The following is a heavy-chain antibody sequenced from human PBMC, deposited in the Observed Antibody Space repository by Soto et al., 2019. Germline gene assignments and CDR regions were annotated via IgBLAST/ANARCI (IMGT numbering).Heavy chain of an antibody. CDR2: ISATGGLK. V-gene: IGHV3-23*01. Sequence: GGSLRLSCAASGFTFTNYAMTWVRQSPGKGLQWVSGISATGGLKYYADSVQGRFTISRDNSKNTLYLQMDNLGDEDTAIYYCAREVGAPSGWLDPWGQGTQVTVSS. D-gene: IGHD1-26*01. J-gene: IGHJ5*02. CDR1: GFTFTNYA. CDR3: AREVGAPSGWLDP.